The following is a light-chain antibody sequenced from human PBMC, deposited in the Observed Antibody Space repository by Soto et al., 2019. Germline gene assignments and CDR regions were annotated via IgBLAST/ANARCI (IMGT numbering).Light chain of an antibody. CDR3: VAWDDSLDEYV. CDR1: TSNIGSNT. CDR2: RND. V-gene: IGLV1-44*01. J-gene: IGLJ1*01. Sequence: QSVLTQPPSASGTPGQRVTISCSGSTSNIGSNTVHWYQQLPGTAPTLLIYRNDQRPSGVPARFSGSKSGTSASLAISGLQSDDEADYYCVAWDDSLDEYVFGTGTKVTVL.